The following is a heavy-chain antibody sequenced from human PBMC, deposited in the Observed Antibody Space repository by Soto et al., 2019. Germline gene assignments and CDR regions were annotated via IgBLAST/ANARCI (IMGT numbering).Heavy chain of an antibody. CDR3: AHTGYSYGYFDY. J-gene: IGHJ4*02. D-gene: IGHD5-18*01. Sequence: SETLSLTCTVSGGSISSYYWSWIRQPPGKGLEWIGYIYYSGSTNYNPSLKSRVTISVDTSKNQFSLKLSSVTAADTAVYYCAHTGYSYGYFDYWGQGTLVTVSS. V-gene: IGHV4-59*01. CDR1: GGSISSYY. CDR2: IYYSGST.